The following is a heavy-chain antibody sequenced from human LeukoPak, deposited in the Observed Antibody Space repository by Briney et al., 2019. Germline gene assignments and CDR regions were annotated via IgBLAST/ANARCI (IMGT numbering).Heavy chain of an antibody. CDR2: IIPIFGTA. J-gene: IGHJ4*02. V-gene: IGHV1-69*05. CDR1: GGTFSSYA. D-gene: IGHD2-21*01. CDR3: ASSYCGGDCYPTDY. Sequence: ASVKVSCKASGGTFSSYAISWVRQAPGQGLEWMGGIIPIFGTANYAQKFQGRVTITTDESTSTAYMELSSLRSEDTAVYYCASSYCGGDCYPTDYWGQGTLVTVSS.